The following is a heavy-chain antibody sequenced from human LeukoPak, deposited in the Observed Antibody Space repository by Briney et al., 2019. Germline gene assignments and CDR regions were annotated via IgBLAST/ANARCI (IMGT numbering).Heavy chain of an antibody. CDR2: ISGSGGGT. Sequence: GGSLRLSCAVSGITLSNYAMSWVRQAPGKGLEWVAGISGSGGGTNYADSVKGRFTISRDNPKNTLYLQMNNLRADDTAVYFCAKRGVVIRVILVGFHKEAYYFDSWGQGALVTVSS. CDR3: AKRGVVIRVILVGFHKEAYYFDS. D-gene: IGHD3-22*01. CDR1: GITLSNYA. J-gene: IGHJ4*02. V-gene: IGHV3-23*01.